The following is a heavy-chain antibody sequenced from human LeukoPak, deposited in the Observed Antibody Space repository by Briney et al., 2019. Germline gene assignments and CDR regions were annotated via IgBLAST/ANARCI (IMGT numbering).Heavy chain of an antibody. J-gene: IGHJ4*02. D-gene: IGHD6-6*01. CDR2: IGTAGDT. CDR3: AREYSSSSGRSFDY. Sequence: PGGSLRLSCAASGFTFSNYAMHWVRQATGKGLEWVSAIGTAGDTFYPGSVKGRFTISRENAKNSLYLQMNSLRAEDTAVYYCAREYSSSSGRSFDYWGQGTLVIVSS. CDR1: GFTFSNYA. V-gene: IGHV3-13*01.